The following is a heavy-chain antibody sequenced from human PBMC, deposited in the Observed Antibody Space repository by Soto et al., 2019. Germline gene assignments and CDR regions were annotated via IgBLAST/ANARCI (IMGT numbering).Heavy chain of an antibody. CDR1: GYTFTSYY. V-gene: IGHV1-46*01. Sequence: ASVKVSCKASGYTFTSYYMHWVRQPPGQGLEWMGIINPRDGSTSDAQKFQGRVTMTRETSTSTVYRELSSLRSEDTAVYYCARDGTRAPFMVVVPAVMGGYYGMDAWGQGTTVTVSS. D-gene: IGHD2-2*01. CDR2: INPRDGST. CDR3: ARDGTRAPFMVVVPAVMGGYYGMDA. J-gene: IGHJ6*02.